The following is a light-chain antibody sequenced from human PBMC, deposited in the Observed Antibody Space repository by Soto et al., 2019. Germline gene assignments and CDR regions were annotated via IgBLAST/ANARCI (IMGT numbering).Light chain of an antibody. CDR3: QQYGSSGT. V-gene: IGKV3-20*01. CDR1: QSVTSN. Sequence: EIVMTQSPATLSVSQGERATLSCRASQSVTSNLAWYQQKPGQAPRLLIYGASNRATGIPDRFSGRGWGKDFPLTISRLEPEDFAVYYCQQYGSSGTFGQGTKVDI. J-gene: IGKJ1*01. CDR2: GAS.